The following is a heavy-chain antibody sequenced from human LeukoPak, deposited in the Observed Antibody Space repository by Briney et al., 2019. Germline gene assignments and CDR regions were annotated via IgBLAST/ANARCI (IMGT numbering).Heavy chain of an antibody. Sequence: GESLKISFQGPGYRFTNYWIGWVRQVPGKGLGWMGIIYPGDSDTRYSPSFQGQVTVSADKSIATAYLQWSSLKASGTAMYYCARSPYSSGLFDYWGQGTLVTVSS. J-gene: IGHJ4*02. V-gene: IGHV5-51*01. CDR3: ARSPYSSGLFDY. D-gene: IGHD6-25*01. CDR2: IYPGDSDT. CDR1: GYRFTNYW.